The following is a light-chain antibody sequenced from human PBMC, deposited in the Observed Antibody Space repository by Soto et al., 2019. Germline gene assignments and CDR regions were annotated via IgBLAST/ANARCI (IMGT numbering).Light chain of an antibody. CDR2: KAS. CDR3: QQDNSYPWT. CDR1: QSISIW. J-gene: IGKJ1*01. V-gene: IGKV1-5*03. Sequence: DIQMTQSPSTLSASVGDRVTITCRASQSISIWLAWYQQKPGKAPKLLIYKASSLDSGVPSRFSGSRSGTEFTLTISSLQPDDFATYHCQQDNSYPWTFGQGTKVEVK.